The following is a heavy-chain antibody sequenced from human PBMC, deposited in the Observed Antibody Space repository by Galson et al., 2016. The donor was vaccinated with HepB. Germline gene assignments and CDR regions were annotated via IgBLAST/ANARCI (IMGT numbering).Heavy chain of an antibody. V-gene: IGHV3-30*03. CDR3: ARRHEYCPPVGCSVDY. CDR2: DTPDGRST. D-gene: IGHD2/OR15-2a*01. J-gene: IGHJ4*02. Sequence: SLRLSCAASGFTFTGYGLHWVRQAPGQGPEWVGSDTPDGRSTCYAQYLQGRFTMSRNNSNNILFLQMSSLTEDDTAVYYCARRHEYCPPVGCSVDYWGQGTLVSVSS. CDR1: GFTFTGYG.